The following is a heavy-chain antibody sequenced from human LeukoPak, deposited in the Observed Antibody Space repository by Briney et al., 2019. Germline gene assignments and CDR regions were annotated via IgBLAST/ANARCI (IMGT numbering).Heavy chain of an antibody. J-gene: IGHJ5*02. V-gene: IGHV1-24*01. Sequence: ASVKVSCKVSGSALSDLAMQWVRQVPGKGLEWMGGLDRESGETLYSDKFQGRVTMAQDTSTDTAYMDLTSLTSEDTAVYYCATGHSTGYHYWFDPWGQGTLATVSS. CDR2: LDRESGET. CDR1: GSALSDLA. CDR3: ATGHSTGYHYWFDP. D-gene: IGHD2-2*03.